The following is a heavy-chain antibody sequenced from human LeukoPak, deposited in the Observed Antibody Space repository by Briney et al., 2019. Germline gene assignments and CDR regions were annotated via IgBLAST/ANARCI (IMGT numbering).Heavy chain of an antibody. CDR3: ARGRRSDSSGPPHFDY. V-gene: IGHV3-7*01. D-gene: IGHD6-19*01. J-gene: IGHJ4*02. CDR1: GFTFSSYW. Sequence: GGSLRLSCAASGFTFSSYWMSWVRQAPGKGLEWVANIQQDGSEKYYVDSVKGRFTISRDNAKNSLYLQMNSLRAEDTAVYYCARGRRSDSSGPPHFDYWGQGTLVAVSS. CDR2: IQQDGSEK.